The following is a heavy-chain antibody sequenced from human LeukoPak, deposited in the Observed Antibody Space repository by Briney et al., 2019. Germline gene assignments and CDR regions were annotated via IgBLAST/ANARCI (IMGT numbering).Heavy chain of an antibody. D-gene: IGHD6-13*01. CDR3: ARDQSAGYSSSGSSSWGRLGD. J-gene: IGHJ4*02. Sequence: GGSLRLSCAASGFTFSSYALHWVRQAPGKGLEWVTLISYDGSNRYYADSVKGRFIISRDNSKNTLYLQINSLRVEDTAVYYCARDQSAGYSSSGSSSWGRLGDWGQGTLVTVSS. CDR2: ISYDGSNR. V-gene: IGHV3-30-3*01. CDR1: GFTFSSYA.